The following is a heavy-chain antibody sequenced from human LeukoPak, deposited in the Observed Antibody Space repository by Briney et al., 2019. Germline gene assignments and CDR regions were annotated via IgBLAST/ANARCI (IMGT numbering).Heavy chain of an antibody. V-gene: IGHV3-48*01. CDR2: ISSSSSTI. D-gene: IGHD3/OR15-3a*01. CDR3: AKGTAYYSLGP. J-gene: IGHJ5*02. CDR1: GFTFSTYS. Sequence: GGSLRLSCAASGFTFSTYSMNWVRQAPGKGLEWVSYISSSSSTIYYADSVKGRFTVSRDNSKNTLYLQMNSLRAEDTAMYYCAKGTAYYSLGPWGQGTLATVSS.